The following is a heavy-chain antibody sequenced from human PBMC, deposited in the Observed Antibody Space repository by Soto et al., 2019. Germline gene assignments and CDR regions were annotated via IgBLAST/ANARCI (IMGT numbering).Heavy chain of an antibody. Sequence: GGSLRLSCAVSGFSVNDNYLSWVRQAPWKGLEWVSVIYSGGNTDYADSVRGRFTVSRDTSKNTLYLQMNRLRAEDTAVYYCTRDSSYYGAGRGVLDYWGQGTLVTVSS. CDR1: GFSVNDNY. J-gene: IGHJ4*02. D-gene: IGHD3-10*01. V-gene: IGHV3-66*01. CDR2: IYSGGNT. CDR3: TRDSSYYGAGRGVLDY.